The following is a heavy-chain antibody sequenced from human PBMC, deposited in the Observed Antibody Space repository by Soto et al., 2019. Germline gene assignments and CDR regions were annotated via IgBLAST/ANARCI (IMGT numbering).Heavy chain of an antibody. J-gene: IGHJ5*02. D-gene: IGHD2-2*01. CDR1: GYTFTGYY. CDR2: INPNSGGT. CDR3: ARGRASLDIVVVPAAPRPDNWFDP. Sequence: ASVKVSCKASGYTFTGYYMHWVRQAPGQGLEWMGWINPNSGGTNYAQKFQGWVTMTRDTSISTAYMELSRLRSDDTAVYYCARGRASLDIVVVPAAPRPDNWFDPWGQGTLVTVSS. V-gene: IGHV1-2*04.